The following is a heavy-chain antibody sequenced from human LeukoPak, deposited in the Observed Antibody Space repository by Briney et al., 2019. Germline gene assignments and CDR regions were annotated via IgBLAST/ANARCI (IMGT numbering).Heavy chain of an antibody. CDR1: GFTFSSYG. Sequence: GSLRLSCAASGFTFSSYGMHWVRQAPRKGLEWVTFIRYDESNKYYADSVKGRFTISRDNSKNTLYLQMNSLRTEDTAVFYCARARRSGGITMVRGVKDRGWFDSWGQGILVTVSS. CDR3: ARARRSGGITMVRGVKDRGWFDS. CDR2: IRYDESNK. V-gene: IGHV3-30*02. D-gene: IGHD3-10*01. J-gene: IGHJ5*01.